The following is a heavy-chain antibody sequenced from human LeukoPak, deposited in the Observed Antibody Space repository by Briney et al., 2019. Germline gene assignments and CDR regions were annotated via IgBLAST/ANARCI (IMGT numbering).Heavy chain of an antibody. CDR2: ISGSGGST. CDR3: AKGGYYDSSPLDY. CDR1: GFTFSSYA. Sequence: GGFLRLSCAASGFTFSSYAMSWVRQAPGKGLEWVSAISGSGGSTYYADSVKGRFTISRDNSKNTLYLQMNSLRAEDTAVYYCAKGGYYDSSPLDYWGQGTLVTVSS. V-gene: IGHV3-23*01. D-gene: IGHD3-22*01. J-gene: IGHJ4*02.